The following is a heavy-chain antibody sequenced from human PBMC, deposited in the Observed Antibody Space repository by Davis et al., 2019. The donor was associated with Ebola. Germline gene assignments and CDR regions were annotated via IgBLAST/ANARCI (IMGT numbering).Heavy chain of an antibody. J-gene: IGHJ5*02. CDR1: GGTFSSHA. CDR2: IIPILGAT. D-gene: IGHD6-13*01. V-gene: IGHV1-69*13. CDR3: ARSFSSTFVGWFDP. Sequence: SVKVSCKASGGTFSSHAVSWVRQAPGQGLEWMGGIIPILGATNYAQSFQGRVTITANESTSTAYMELSSLRSEDTAVYYCARSFSSTFVGWFDPWGQGTLVTVSS.